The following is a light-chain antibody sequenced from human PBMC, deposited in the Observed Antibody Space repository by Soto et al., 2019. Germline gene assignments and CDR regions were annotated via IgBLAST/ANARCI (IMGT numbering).Light chain of an antibody. CDR2: GAS. CDR1: QSVSSN. J-gene: IGKJ1*01. CDR3: QQYNNLPWT. V-gene: IGKV3-15*01. Sequence: EIVMTQSPATLSVSPGERATLSCRASQSVSSNLAWYQQKPGQAPRLLIYGASTRATGIPARFSGSGSGTEFTPTISSLQSQDFSVFYCQQYNNLPWTFGQGTKVEIK.